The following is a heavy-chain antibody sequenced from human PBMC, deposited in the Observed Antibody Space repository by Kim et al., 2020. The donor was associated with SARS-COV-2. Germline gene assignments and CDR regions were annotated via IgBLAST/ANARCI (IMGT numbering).Heavy chain of an antibody. CDR3: ARNLGGYGLFDY. D-gene: IGHD5-12*01. Sequence: YCADTGEVRFTISRDNVDNSLYLQMDSLRDEDPAVYYCARNLGGYGLFDYWGHGTLVTVSS. J-gene: IGHJ4*01. V-gene: IGHV3-48*02.